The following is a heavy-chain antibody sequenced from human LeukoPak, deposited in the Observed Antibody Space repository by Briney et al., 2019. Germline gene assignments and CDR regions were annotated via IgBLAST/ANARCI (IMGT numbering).Heavy chain of an antibody. D-gene: IGHD3-10*01. J-gene: IGHJ5*02. CDR1: GYTFTSYG. CDR3: ARDPGGITMVRGVIIPTGWFDP. V-gene: IGHV1-2*02. Sequence: ASVKVSCKASGYTFTSYGISWVRQAPGQGLEWMGWINPNSGGTNYAQKFQGRVTMTRDTSISTAYMELSRLRSDDTAVYYCARDPGGITMVRGVIIPTGWFDPWGQGTLVTVSS. CDR2: INPNSGGT.